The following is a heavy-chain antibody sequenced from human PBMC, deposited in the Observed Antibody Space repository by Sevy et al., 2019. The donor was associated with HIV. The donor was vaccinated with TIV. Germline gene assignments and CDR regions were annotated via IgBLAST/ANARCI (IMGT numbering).Heavy chain of an antibody. CDR2: ISAYNGNT. J-gene: IGHJ4*02. Sequence: ASVKVSCKASGYTFTSYGISWVRQAPGQGLEWMGWISAYNGNTNYAQKLQGRVTMTTDTSTSKAYMELRSLTSDDTAVYYWARGPPATTYYDYIWGSYRYAGIDYWGQGTLVTVSS. CDR3: ARGPPATTYYDYIWGSYRYAGIDY. V-gene: IGHV1-18*01. CDR1: GYTFTSYG. D-gene: IGHD3-16*02.